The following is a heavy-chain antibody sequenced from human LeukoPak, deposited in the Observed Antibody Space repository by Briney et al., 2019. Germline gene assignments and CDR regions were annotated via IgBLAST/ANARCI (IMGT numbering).Heavy chain of an antibody. V-gene: IGHV4-31*03. CDR2: IYYSGST. CDR1: GGFISSGGYY. D-gene: IGHD6-6*01. J-gene: IGHJ4*02. Sequence: SETLSLTCTVSGGFISSGGYYWSWIRQRPGKGLEWIGYIYYSGSTYYNPSLKSRVTISVDTSKNQFSLKLSSVTAADTAVYYCARRKYSSSSWGRRLDYWGQGTLVTVSS. CDR3: ARRKYSSSSWGRRLDY.